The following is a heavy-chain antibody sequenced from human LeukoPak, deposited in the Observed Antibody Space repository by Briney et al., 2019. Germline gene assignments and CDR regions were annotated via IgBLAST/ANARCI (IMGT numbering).Heavy chain of an antibody. V-gene: IGHV1-2*02. D-gene: IGHD6-13*01. Sequence: ASVKVSCKASGYTFTGYYMHWVRQAPGQGLEWMGWINPNSGGTNYAQKFQGRVTMTRDTSISTAYMELSSLRSEDTAVYYCARDYPIAAPDAFDIWGQGTMVTVSS. CDR2: INPNSGGT. CDR3: ARDYPIAAPDAFDI. J-gene: IGHJ3*02. CDR1: GYTFTGYY.